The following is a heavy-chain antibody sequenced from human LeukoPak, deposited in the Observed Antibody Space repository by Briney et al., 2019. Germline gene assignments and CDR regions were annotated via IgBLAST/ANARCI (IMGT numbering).Heavy chain of an antibody. D-gene: IGHD3-10*01. CDR3: AREAIMVRGVIGY. J-gene: IGHJ4*02. CDR2: IYSGGST. CDR1: GFTVSSNY. V-gene: IGHV3-53*01. Sequence: GGSLRLSCAASGFTVSSNYMSRVRQAPGKGLEWVSVIYSGGSTYYADSVKGRFTISRDNSKNTLYLQMNSLRAEDTAVYYCAREAIMVRGVIGYWGQGTLVTVSS.